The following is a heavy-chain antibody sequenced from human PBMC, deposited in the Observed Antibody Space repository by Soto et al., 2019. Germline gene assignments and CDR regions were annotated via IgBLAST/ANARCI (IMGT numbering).Heavy chain of an antibody. CDR2: ISGSGDRT. CDR1: GITISNYP. D-gene: IGHD3-22*01. CDR3: VKDDGGYPSTAPH. J-gene: IGHJ4*02. Sequence: EVQLLESGGGLVQAGGSLRLSCAASGITISNYPMSWVRQAPGKGLDWVSGISGSGDRTDYGKSAKGRLAISKDISKNSLSLQLDSLGVEDTAVYFCVKDDGGYPSTAPHWGQGTLVTVSS. V-gene: IGHV3-23*02.